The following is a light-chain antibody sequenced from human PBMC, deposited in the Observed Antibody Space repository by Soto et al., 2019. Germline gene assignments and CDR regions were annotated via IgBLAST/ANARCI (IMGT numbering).Light chain of an antibody. CDR1: HTVGSN. J-gene: IGKJ3*01. V-gene: IGKV3-15*01. Sequence: EMVMTQSPATLSVSPGESATLSCRASHTVGSNLAWYQQKRGQAPRLLIYAASTRATGTPARFSGSGSGTEFTLTISSLQSEDLAIYYCQQYNNWVTFGPGTRVDLK. CDR2: AAS. CDR3: QQYNNWVT.